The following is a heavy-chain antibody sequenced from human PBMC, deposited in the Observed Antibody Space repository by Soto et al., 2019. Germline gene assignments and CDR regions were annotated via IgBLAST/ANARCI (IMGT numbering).Heavy chain of an antibody. Sequence: QLVQSGGGLVQPGGSLKLSCAASGITFADSAIHWVRQTSGRGLEWVGRIKTRGDNYATEDLGSLRGRFTIFREDSTNTAYLQMNSLKAEDTAVYFCTRLSRSRVFWFDTWGQGTLVTVSS. CDR1: GITFADSA. V-gene: IGHV3-73*02. CDR3: TRLSRSRVFWFDT. CDR2: IKTRGDNYAT. J-gene: IGHJ5*02.